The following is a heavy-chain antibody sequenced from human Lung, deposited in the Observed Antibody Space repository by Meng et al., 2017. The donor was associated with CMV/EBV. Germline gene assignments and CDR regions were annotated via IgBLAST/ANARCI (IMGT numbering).Heavy chain of an antibody. D-gene: IGHD3-22*01. V-gene: IGHV3-21*01. J-gene: IGHJ4*02. CDR2: ISSSDNL. CDR3: ARDNIEGGPGHYDSSGQEY. Sequence: GESLKISCAASGFTFSSYSMNWVRQAPGKGLEWVSSISSSDNLYYADSVKGRFTISRDNAKPSLYLQMNTLRAEDTAVYFCARDNIEGGPGHYDSSGQEYWXLGPXVTVSS. CDR1: GFTFSSYS.